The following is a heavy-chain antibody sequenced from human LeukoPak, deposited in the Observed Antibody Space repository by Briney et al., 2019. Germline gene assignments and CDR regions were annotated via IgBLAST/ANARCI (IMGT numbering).Heavy chain of an antibody. V-gene: IGHV3-23*01. D-gene: IGHD3-22*01. CDR2: ISGSGGST. Sequence: QSGGSLRLSCAASGFTFSSYAMSWVRQAPGKGLEWVSAISGSGGSTYYADSVKGRFTISRDNSKNTLYLQMNSLRAEDTAVYYCAKEYYDSSGYRRFGDAFDIWGQGTMVTVSS. CDR3: AKEYYDSSGYRRFGDAFDI. J-gene: IGHJ3*02. CDR1: GFTFSSYA.